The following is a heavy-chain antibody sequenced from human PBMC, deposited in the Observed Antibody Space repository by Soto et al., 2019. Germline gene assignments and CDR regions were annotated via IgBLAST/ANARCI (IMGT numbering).Heavy chain of an antibody. CDR1: GFTFSSYA. CDR2: ISTSGGST. J-gene: IGHJ4*02. CDR3: AKAGLRYFASDY. Sequence: EVQLLESGGGLVQPGGSLRLSCAASGFTFSSYAMSWVRQAPGKGLEWVSSISTSGGSTYYADSVKGRFTVSRDNSKNTLYLQMNSLRAEDTAVYYCAKAGLRYFASDYWGQGTLVTVSS. V-gene: IGHV3-23*01. D-gene: IGHD3-9*01.